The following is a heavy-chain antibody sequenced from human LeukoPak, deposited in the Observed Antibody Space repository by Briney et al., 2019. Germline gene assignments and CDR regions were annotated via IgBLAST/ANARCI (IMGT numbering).Heavy chain of an antibody. V-gene: IGHV3-30*04. CDR3: AKVPNWNYLWFDP. CDR2: ISYDGGRK. D-gene: IGHD1-7*01. J-gene: IGHJ5*02. CDR1: GFRFSGYA. Sequence: GGSLRLSCVASGFRFSGYAIHWVRQAPGKGLEWVALISYDGGRKDYADSVKGRFTISRDNSKNTLYLQMNSLRAEDTAVYYCAKVPNWNYLWFDPWGQGTLVTVSS.